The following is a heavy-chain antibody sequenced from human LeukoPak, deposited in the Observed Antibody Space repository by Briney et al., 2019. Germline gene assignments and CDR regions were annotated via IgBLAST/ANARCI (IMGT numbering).Heavy chain of an antibody. Sequence: GASVNVSCKASGYTFTSYYMNWVRQAPGQGLEWMGIINPSSGRTTYAQKFQGRVTMTRDTSTSTVYMELTSLRSEDTAVFYCARGGLPARSWFDPWGQGTLVTVSS. CDR1: GYTFTSYY. D-gene: IGHD3/OR15-3a*01. V-gene: IGHV1-46*01. CDR3: ARGGLPARSWFDP. CDR2: INPSSGRT. J-gene: IGHJ5*02.